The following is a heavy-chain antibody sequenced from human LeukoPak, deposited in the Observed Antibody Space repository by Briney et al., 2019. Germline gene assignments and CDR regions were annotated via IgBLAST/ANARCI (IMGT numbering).Heavy chain of an antibody. V-gene: IGHV4-39*07. D-gene: IGHD3-9*01. CDR2: MYYSGAP. CDR1: GGSISSRSSY. Sequence: SETLSLTCTVSGGSISSRSSYWGWIRQPPGKGLQWIGSMYYSGAPYYNPSLESRVTMSADTSKNQFSLKMSSVTAADTGVYYCARDRGIVTGYPYHDAFDIWGQGTMVTVSS. J-gene: IGHJ3*02. CDR3: ARDRGIVTGYPYHDAFDI.